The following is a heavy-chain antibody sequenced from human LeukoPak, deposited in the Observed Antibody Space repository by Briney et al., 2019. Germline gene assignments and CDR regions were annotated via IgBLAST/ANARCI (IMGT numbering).Heavy chain of an antibody. Sequence: PSETLSLTCSVSGGSTSNYYWSWIRQPPGKGLEWIGHIYSTGSTTYSPSLKSRVIISVDTSKNQFSLKVTSVTAADTAVYYCARHRSDGSYPLDSWGQGALVTVSS. CDR3: ARHRSDGSYPLDS. D-gene: IGHD5-24*01. CDR1: GGSTSNYY. CDR2: IYSTGST. J-gene: IGHJ4*02. V-gene: IGHV4-59*08.